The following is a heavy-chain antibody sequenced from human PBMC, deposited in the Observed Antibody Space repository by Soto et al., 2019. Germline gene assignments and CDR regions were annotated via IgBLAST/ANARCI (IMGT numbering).Heavy chain of an antibody. V-gene: IGHV3-21*01. Sequence: GGSLRLSCAASGFTFSSYSMNWVRQAPGKGLEWVSSISSSSSYIYYADSVKGRFTISRDNAKNSLYLQMNSLRADDTAVYYCARVHCGGDCYNYYYGMDVWGQRPTVPVSS. J-gene: IGHJ6*02. D-gene: IGHD2-21*02. CDR1: GFTFSSYS. CDR2: ISSSSSYI. CDR3: ARVHCGGDCYNYYYGMDV.